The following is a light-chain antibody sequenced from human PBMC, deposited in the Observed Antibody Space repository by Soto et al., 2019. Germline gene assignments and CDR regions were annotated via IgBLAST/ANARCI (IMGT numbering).Light chain of an antibody. J-gene: IGLJ2*01. CDR1: SSNIGNNA. V-gene: IGLV1-36*01. CDR3: VAWDDRLNGPV. Sequence: QSVLTQPPSVSEAPRQRVTISSSGSSSNIGNNAVNWYQQLPGKAPKLLIYYDDLLPSGVSDRFSGSKSGTSASLAISGLQSEDEADYYCVAWDDRLNGPVFGGGTKVTVL. CDR2: YDD.